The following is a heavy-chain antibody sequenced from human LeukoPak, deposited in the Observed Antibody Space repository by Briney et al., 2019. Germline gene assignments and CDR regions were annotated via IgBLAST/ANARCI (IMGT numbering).Heavy chain of an antibody. CDR1: GFTFSSYW. CDR2: IKQDGSEK. V-gene: IGHV3-7*03. J-gene: IGHJ4*02. D-gene: IGHD5-12*01. CDR3: ARCGIGKMATIDY. Sequence: GGSLRLSCAASGFTFSSYWMRWVRQAPGKGLEWVANIKQDGSEKNYVDSVKGRFTISRDNAKNSLYLQMNSLRAEDTAVYYCARCGIGKMATIDYWGQGTLVTVSS.